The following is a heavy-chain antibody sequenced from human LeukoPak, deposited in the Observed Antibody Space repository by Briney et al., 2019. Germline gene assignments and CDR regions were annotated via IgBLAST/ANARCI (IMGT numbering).Heavy chain of an antibody. Sequence: GGSVRLSCLASGFPFCSYWMTWVRQAQGKGRVGVANIKQDGSKKSYVDSVKGRFTISRDNAKNSLDLQMNSLRAEDTAIYYCTRVGYIDEGIDYWGQGTLVTVSS. CDR2: IKQDGSKK. CDR3: TRVGYIDEGIDY. D-gene: IGHD5-24*01. V-gene: IGHV3-7*04. J-gene: IGHJ4*02. CDR1: GFPFCSYW.